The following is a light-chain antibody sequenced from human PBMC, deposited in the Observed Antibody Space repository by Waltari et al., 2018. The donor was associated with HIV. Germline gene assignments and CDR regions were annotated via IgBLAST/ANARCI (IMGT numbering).Light chain of an antibody. CDR3: SSYSSSDTHVV. CDR2: EVR. V-gene: IGLV2-14*01. CDR1: SSAVGGYNY. Sequence: QSALTQPASVSGSPGPSITISCTGTSSAVGGYNYVSWYQQHPGKAPKFMIYEVRNRPSGVSNRFSGSKSGNTASLTISGLQAEDEAYYYCSSYSSSDTHVVFGGGTKLTVL. J-gene: IGLJ2*01.